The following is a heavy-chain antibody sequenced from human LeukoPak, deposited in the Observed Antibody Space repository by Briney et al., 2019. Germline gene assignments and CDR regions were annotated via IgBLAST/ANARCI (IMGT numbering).Heavy chain of an antibody. J-gene: IGHJ4*02. CDR1: GYTFTDYY. Sequence: ASVKVSCKASGYTFTDYYIHWVRQAPGVGLEWMGWVNPNSGGTNYAQKFQGRVTMTRDTSISTAYMELSTLRSDDTAVYYCARGLLVSGYGLFDYWGQGTLVTVSS. D-gene: IGHD5-12*01. CDR3: ARGLLVSGYGLFDY. CDR2: VNPNSGGT. V-gene: IGHV1-2*02.